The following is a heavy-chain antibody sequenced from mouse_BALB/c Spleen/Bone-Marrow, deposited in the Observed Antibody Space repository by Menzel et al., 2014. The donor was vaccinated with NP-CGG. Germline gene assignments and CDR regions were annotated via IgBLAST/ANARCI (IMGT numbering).Heavy chain of an antibody. CDR2: ISDGGSYT. V-gene: IGHV5-4*02. J-gene: IGHJ3*01. CDR1: GFTFSDYY. CDR3: VLRWFAY. D-gene: IGHD1-1*01. Sequence: EVQLVESGGGLVKPGGSLKLSCAASGFTFSDYYMYWVRQTPEKRLEWVATISDGGSYTYYPDSVKGRFTISRDNAKYNLYLQMSSLKSEDTAMYYCVLRWFAYWGQGTLVTVSA.